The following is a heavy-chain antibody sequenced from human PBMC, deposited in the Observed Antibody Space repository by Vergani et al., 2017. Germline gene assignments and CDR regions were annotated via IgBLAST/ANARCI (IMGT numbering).Heavy chain of an antibody. J-gene: IGHJ6*03. CDR1: GFTFNSYG. Sequence: QVQLVESGGGVVQPGRSLRLSCAASGFTFNSYGMHWVRQAPGKGLEWVAVISYDGSNKYYADSVKGRFTISRDNSKNTLYLQMNSLRAEDTAEYYCAKEGRVWVPAGKYYYYYYMDVWGKGTTVTVSS. CDR2: ISYDGSNK. V-gene: IGHV3-30*18. D-gene: IGHD2-2*01. CDR3: AKEGRVWVPAGKYYYYYYMDV.